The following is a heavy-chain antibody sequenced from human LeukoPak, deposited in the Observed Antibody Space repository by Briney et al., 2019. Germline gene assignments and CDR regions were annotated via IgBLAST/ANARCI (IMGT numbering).Heavy chain of an antibody. CDR1: GFIFYSYL. D-gene: IGHD3-16*01. V-gene: IGHV3-7*03. J-gene: IGHJ3*02. Sequence: GGALRLSRAASGFIFYSYLMNWVRQAPGKGVGWVAHVDQDGSEKYYVGSVKGRFTISRDNAKNSLYLQMNSLRVEDTAVYYCARGWASSRRKAFDIWGQGTMVTVSS. CDR2: VDQDGSEK. CDR3: ARGWASSRRKAFDI.